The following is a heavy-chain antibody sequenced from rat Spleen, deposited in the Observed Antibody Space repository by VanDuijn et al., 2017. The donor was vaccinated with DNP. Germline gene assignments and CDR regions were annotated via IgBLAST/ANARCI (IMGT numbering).Heavy chain of an antibody. CDR1: GFNFNDHW. V-gene: IGHV4-2*01. Sequence: EVKLVESGGGLVQPGRSLKLSCAASGFNFNDHWMGWVRQAPGKGLEWIGQINKGSSTINYIPSLKEKITISRDNVQNTLYLQMSKVGSEDTAIYYCAKGPNYGGWSDYFDYWGQGVMVTVSS. CDR2: INKGSSTI. J-gene: IGHJ2*01. D-gene: IGHD1-11*01. CDR3: AKGPNYGGWSDYFDY.